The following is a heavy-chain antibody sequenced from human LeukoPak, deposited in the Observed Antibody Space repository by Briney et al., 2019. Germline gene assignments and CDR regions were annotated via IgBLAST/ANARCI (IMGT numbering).Heavy chain of an antibody. CDR2: IWYDGSNK. CDR1: GFTFSSYG. Sequence: GSLRLSCAASGFTFSSYGMHWVRQAPGKGLEWVAVIWYDGSNKYYADSVKGRFTISRDNSKNTLYLQMNSLRAEDPAVYYCARDHGIDYYDSSGYYGGYFDYWGQGTLVTVSS. J-gene: IGHJ4*02. CDR3: ARDHGIDYYDSSGYYGGYFDY. V-gene: IGHV3-33*01. D-gene: IGHD3-22*01.